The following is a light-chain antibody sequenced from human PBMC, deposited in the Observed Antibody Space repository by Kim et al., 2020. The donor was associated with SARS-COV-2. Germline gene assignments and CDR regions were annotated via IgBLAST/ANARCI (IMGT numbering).Light chain of an antibody. CDR1: KLGDKY. Sequence: SPGQTATITCSGDKLGDKYACWYQQKPGQSPVLVIFQNRKRASGIPERFSGSNSGNTATLTITGTQAMDEADYYCQAWDTGPYVVFGGGTKLTVL. J-gene: IGLJ2*01. CDR3: QAWDTGPYVV. V-gene: IGLV3-1*01. CDR2: QNR.